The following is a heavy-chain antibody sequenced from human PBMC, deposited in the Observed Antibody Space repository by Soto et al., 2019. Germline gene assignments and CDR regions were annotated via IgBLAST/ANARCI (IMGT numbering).Heavy chain of an antibody. CDR3: AREGGYYDSSGYDDY. Sequence: ASVKVSCKASGYTFTSYGISWVRQAPGQGLEWMGWISAYNGNTNYAQKLQGRVTMTTDTSTSTAYMELRSLRSDDTAVYYCAREGGYYDSSGYDDYWGQGTLVTVSS. CDR1: GYTFTSYG. J-gene: IGHJ4*02. D-gene: IGHD3-22*01. V-gene: IGHV1-18*01. CDR2: ISAYNGNT.